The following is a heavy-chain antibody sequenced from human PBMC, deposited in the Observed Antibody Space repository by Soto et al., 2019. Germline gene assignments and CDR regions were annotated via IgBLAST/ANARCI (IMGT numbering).Heavy chain of an antibody. CDR1: GGSISSSSYY. CDR2: ISYSGST. D-gene: IGHD6-19*01. V-gene: IGHV4-39*07. Sequence: PSETLSLTCTVSGGSISSSSYYWGWIRQPPGKGLEWIGSISYSGSTNYNPSLKSRVTISVDTSKNQFSLKLSSVTAADTAVYYCARDLAVAALDYWGQGTLVTVS. CDR3: ARDLAVAALDY. J-gene: IGHJ4*02.